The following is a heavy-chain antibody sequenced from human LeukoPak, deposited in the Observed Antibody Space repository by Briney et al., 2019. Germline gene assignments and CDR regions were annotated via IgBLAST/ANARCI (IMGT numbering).Heavy chain of an antibody. CDR1: GFSFSGHW. Sequence: GGSLRLSCTASGFSFSGHWMHWARQLPGKGLVWVSRINSDGSSTNYADSVKGRFTISRDNAKNTLYLQMNSLRAEDTAVYYCAKDVRSIFNWFDPWGQGTLVTVSS. D-gene: IGHD3-10*02. J-gene: IGHJ5*02. CDR3: AKDVRSIFNWFDP. CDR2: INSDGSST. V-gene: IGHV3-74*01.